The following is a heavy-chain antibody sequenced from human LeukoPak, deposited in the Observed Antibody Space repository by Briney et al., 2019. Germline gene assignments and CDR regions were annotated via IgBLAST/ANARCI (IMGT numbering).Heavy chain of an antibody. D-gene: IGHD5-18*01. V-gene: IGHV4-34*01. J-gene: IGHJ4*02. Sequence: TSSETLSLTCAVYGGSFSGYYWSWIRQPPGKGLEWIGEINHSGSTNYNPSLKIRVTISVDTSKNQFSLKLSSVTAADTAVYYCARGLYSYATGAYYFDYWGQGTLVTVSS. CDR1: GGSFSGYY. CDR2: INHSGST. CDR3: ARGLYSYATGAYYFDY.